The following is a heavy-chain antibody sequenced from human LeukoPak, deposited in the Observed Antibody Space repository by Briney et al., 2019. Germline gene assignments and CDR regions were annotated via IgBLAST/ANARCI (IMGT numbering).Heavy chain of an antibody. J-gene: IGHJ4*02. D-gene: IGHD2-15*01. V-gene: IGHV3-7*01. CDR2: IKQDGSEK. Sequence: PGGSLRLSCAASGFTFSSYWMSWVRQAPGKGLEWVANIKQDGSEKYYVDSVKGRFTISRDNAKNSLYLQMNSLRAEDTAVYNCARDWSPSYCSGGSCPNDYWGQGTLVTVSS. CDR3: ARDWSPSYCSGGSCPNDY. CDR1: GFTFSSYW.